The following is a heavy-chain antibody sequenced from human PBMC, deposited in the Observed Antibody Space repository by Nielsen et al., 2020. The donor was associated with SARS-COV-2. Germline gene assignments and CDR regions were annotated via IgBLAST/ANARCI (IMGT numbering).Heavy chain of an antibody. CDR1: GFSLRATGVG. J-gene: IGHJ4*02. Sequence: SGPTLVKPTQTLTLTCTFSGFSLRATGVGVGWVRQPPRKALEWLALIYWNDDQRYSPSLKSRLTITKDTSKNQVVLTMTNVDPEDTATYCCAHRRVWYFDYWGQGALVTVSS. CDR2: IYWNDDQ. CDR3: AHRRVWYFDY. V-gene: IGHV2-5*01.